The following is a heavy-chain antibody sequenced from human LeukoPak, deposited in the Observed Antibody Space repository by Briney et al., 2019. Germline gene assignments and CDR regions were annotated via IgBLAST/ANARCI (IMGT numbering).Heavy chain of an antibody. CDR3: ARDYDFSTGYAKFDY. Sequence: ASVKVSCKASGYTFTNYGISWVRQAPGQGLEWMGWISTYNGNTDYAQKLQGRVTMTTDTSTSTAYMELRSLRSDDTAVYYCARDYDFSTGYAKFDYWGQGTLVTVSS. V-gene: IGHV1-18*01. CDR2: ISTYNGNT. D-gene: IGHD3-3*01. CDR1: GYTFTNYG. J-gene: IGHJ4*02.